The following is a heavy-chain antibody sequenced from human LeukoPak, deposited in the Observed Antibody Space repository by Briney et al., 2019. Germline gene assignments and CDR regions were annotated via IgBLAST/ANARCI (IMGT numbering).Heavy chain of an antibody. CDR2: INPNSGGT. J-gene: IGHJ5*02. CDR3: ARSPGIAAAGTEDNWFDP. D-gene: IGHD6-13*01. CDR1: GYTFTGYY. V-gene: IGHV1-2*04. Sequence: ASVKVSCKASGYTFTGYYMHWVRQAPGQGLEWMGWINPNSGGTNYAQKFQGWVTMTRDTSISTAYMELSRLRSDGTAVYYCARSPGIAAAGTEDNWFDPWGQGTLVTVSS.